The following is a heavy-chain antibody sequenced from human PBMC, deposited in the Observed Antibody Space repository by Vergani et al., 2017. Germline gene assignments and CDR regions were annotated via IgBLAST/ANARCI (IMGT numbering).Heavy chain of an antibody. V-gene: IGHV4-4*02. J-gene: IGHJ5*02. Sequence: QVQLQESGPGLVKPSGTLSLTCAVSGGSISSSNWWSWVRQPPGKGLGWIGEIYHSGSTNYNPSLKSRVTISVDKSKNQFSLKLSAVTAADTAVYYCARGVHLGELLDLFDPWGQGTLVTVSS. D-gene: IGHD3-16*01. CDR1: GGSISSSNW. CDR2: IYHSGST. CDR3: ARGVHLGELLDLFDP.